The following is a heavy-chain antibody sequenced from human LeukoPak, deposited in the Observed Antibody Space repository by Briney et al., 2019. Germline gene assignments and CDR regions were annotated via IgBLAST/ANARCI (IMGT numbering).Heavy chain of an antibody. CDR3: ARTNSLRKPGNGIVVVVAATGYFDY. D-gene: IGHD2-15*01. Sequence: ASVKASCKASGYTFTSYVINWVRQATGQGLEWMGWMNPNSGNTGYAQKFQGRVTMTRNTSISTAYMELSSLRSEDTAVYYCARTNSLRKPGNGIVVVVAATGYFDYWGQGTLVTVSS. J-gene: IGHJ4*02. CDR2: MNPNSGNT. V-gene: IGHV1-8*01. CDR1: GYTFTSYV.